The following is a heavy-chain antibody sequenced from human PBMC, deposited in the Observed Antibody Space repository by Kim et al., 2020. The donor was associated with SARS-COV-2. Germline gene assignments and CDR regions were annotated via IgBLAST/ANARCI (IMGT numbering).Heavy chain of an antibody. Sequence: YYTDSVKGRFTISRDNSKNTLYLQMNSLRAEDTAVYYCAREMATIWDFDYWGQGTLVTVSS. CDR3: AREMATIWDFDY. J-gene: IGHJ4*02. D-gene: IGHD5-12*01. V-gene: IGHV3-33*01.